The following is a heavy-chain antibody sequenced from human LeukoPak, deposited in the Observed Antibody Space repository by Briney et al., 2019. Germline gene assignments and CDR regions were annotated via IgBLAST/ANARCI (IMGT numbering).Heavy chain of an antibody. D-gene: IGHD3-10*01. V-gene: IGHV3-74*01. Sequence: PGGSLRLSCAASGFTFNTYWMHWVRQVPGKGLVWVSRTNSDGSSTTCADSVKGRFTVSRDNAKNTLYLQMSSLRPEDTAVYYCAREWSGFGELPDYWGQGTLVTVSS. CDR1: GFTFNTYW. CDR3: AREWSGFGELPDY. CDR2: TNSDGSST. J-gene: IGHJ4*02.